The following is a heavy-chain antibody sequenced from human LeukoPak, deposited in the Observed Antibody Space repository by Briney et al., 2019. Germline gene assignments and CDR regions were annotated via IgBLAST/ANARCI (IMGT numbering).Heavy chain of an antibody. J-gene: IGHJ4*02. CDR2: FDPEDGET. CDR1: GYTLTELS. Sequence: EASVKVSCKVSGYTLTELSMHWVRQAPGKGLEWMGGFDPEDGETIYAQKFQGRVTMTEDTSTDTAYMELSRLRSDDTAVYYCARANRKEQWLATFDYWGQGTLVTVSS. CDR3: ARANRKEQWLATFDY. D-gene: IGHD6-19*01. V-gene: IGHV1-24*01.